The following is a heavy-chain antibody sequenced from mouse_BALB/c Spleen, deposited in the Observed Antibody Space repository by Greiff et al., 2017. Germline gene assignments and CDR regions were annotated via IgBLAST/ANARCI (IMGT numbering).Heavy chain of an antibody. D-gene: IGHD2-4*01. J-gene: IGHJ4*01. CDR1: GFSLTSYD. Sequence: VQLKESGPGLVAPSQSLSITCTVSGFSLTSYDISWIRQPPGKGLEWLGVIWTGGGTNYNSAFMSRLSISKDNSKGQVFLKMNSLQTDDTAIYYCVRVYYDYDEGHYYAMDYWGQGTSVTVSS. CDR3: VRVYYDYDEGHYYAMDY. CDR2: IWTGGGT. V-gene: IGHV2-9-2*01.